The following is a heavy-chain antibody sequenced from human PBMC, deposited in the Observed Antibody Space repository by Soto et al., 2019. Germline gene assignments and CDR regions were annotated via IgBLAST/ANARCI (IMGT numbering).Heavy chain of an antibody. CDR1: GFTFTSSA. CDR3: AADHLPGPDTAMVSLWAFDI. Sequence: SVKVSCKASGFTFTSSAVQWVRQARGQRLEWIGWIVVGSGNTNYAQKFQERVTITRDMSTSTAYMELSSLRSEDTAVYYCAADHLPGPDTAMVSLWAFDIWGQGTMVTVSS. D-gene: IGHD5-18*01. V-gene: IGHV1-58*01. J-gene: IGHJ3*02. CDR2: IVVGSGNT.